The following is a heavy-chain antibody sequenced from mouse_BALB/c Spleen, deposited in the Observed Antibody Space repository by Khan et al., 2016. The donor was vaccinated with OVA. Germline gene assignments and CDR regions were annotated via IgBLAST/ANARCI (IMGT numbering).Heavy chain of an antibody. V-gene: IGHV1S135*01. J-gene: IGHJ3*01. CDR2: IDPFNGGT. CDR3: ARGTFAY. CDR1: DYSFTSYY. D-gene: IGHD3-3*01. Sequence: VQLQQSGPELMKPGASVNISCKASDYSFTSYYIHWVKQSHGKSLEWLGYIDPFNGGTDYNQNFKGKATLTVDNSSNTAYMHLSSLTSEDSAVYYCARGTFAYWGQGTLVTVSA.